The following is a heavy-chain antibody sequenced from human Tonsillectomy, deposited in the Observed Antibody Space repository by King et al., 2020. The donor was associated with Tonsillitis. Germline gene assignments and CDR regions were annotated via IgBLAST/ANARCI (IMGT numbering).Heavy chain of an antibody. J-gene: IGHJ6*02. V-gene: IGHV3-53*01. CDR2: IYSGGST. CDR3: AKSVAAAGTDYYYGMDV. CDR1: GFTVSSNY. D-gene: IGHD6-13*01. Sequence: VQLVESGGGLIQPGGSLRLSCAASGFTVSSNYMSWVRQAPGKGLEWVSIIYSGGSTYYADSVKGRFTISRDNSKNTLYLQMNSLRAEDTAVYYCAKSVAAAGTDYYYGMDVWCQVTTVTVSS.